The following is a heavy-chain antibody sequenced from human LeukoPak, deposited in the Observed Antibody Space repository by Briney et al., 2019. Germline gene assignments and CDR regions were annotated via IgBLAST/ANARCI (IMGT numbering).Heavy chain of an antibody. CDR2: IYSGGST. CDR3: ARHGGGYGPFDY. Sequence: GGSLRLSCAVSGFTVSTNYMNWVRQAPGKGLEWVSIIYSGGSTYYTDSVKGRFTISRDNSKNTLYLQVNSLRAEDTAVYYCARHGGGYGPFDYWGQGTLVTVSS. V-gene: IGHV3-53*01. D-gene: IGHD5-12*01. CDR1: GFTVSTNY. J-gene: IGHJ4*02.